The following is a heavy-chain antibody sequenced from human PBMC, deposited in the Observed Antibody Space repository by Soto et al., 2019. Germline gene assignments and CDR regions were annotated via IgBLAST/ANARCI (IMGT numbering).Heavy chain of an antibody. V-gene: IGHV4-39*01. CDR2: IYYSGST. J-gene: IGHJ4*02. D-gene: IGHD2-15*01. CDR1: GGSISSSSYY. CDR3: ARHARGSCYS. Sequence: SETLSLTCTVSGGSISSSSYYWGWIRQPPGKGLEWIGNIYYSGSTYYNPSLKSRVTISVDTSKNQFSLKLSSVTAADTAMYFCARHARGSCYSWGQGTLVTVSS.